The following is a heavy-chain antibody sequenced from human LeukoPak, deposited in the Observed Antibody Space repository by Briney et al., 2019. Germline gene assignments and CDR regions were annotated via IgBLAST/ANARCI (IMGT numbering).Heavy chain of an antibody. CDR2: IIPIFGTA. CDR3: ARDLRTTLDAFDI. V-gene: IGHV1-69*05. D-gene: IGHD1-1*01. Sequence: GASVKVSCKASGGTFSSYAISWVRQAPGQGLEWMGGIIPIFGTANYAQKFQGRVTITTDESTSTAYMELSSLRSEDTAVYYCARDLRTTLDAFDIWGQGTMVTVSS. J-gene: IGHJ3*02. CDR1: GGTFSSYA.